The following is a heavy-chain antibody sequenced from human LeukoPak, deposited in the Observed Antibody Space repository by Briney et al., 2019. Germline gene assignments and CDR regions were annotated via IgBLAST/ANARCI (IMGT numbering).Heavy chain of an antibody. CDR1: GFIFSSYA. J-gene: IGHJ4*02. CDR3: AKDMRWELLPPYFDY. CDR2: ISWNSGSI. Sequence: GGSLRLSCAASGFIFSSYAMHWVRQAPGKGLEWVSGISWNSGSIGYADSVKGRFTISRDNAKNSLYLQMNSLRAEDTALYYCAKDMRWELLPPYFDYWGQGTLVTVSS. D-gene: IGHD1-26*01. V-gene: IGHV3-9*01.